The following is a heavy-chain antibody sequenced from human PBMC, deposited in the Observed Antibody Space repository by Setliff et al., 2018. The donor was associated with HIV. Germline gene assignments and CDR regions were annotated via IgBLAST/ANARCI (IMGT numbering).Heavy chain of an antibody. J-gene: IGHJ4*02. CDR2: VYHSGST. Sequence: SETLSLICTVSGYSVNSDYLWCWIRQPPGKGLEWIGSVYHSGSTYYNPSLKSRVTISVDTSKNQFSLKLSSVTAADTAVYYCAGPSGSSWLDFDYWGQGTLVTVS. V-gene: IGHV4-38-2*02. D-gene: IGHD6-13*01. CDR3: AGPSGSSWLDFDY. CDR1: GYSVNSDYL.